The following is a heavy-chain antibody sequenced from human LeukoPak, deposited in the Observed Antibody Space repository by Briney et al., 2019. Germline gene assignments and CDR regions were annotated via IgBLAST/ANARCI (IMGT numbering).Heavy chain of an antibody. D-gene: IGHD6-13*01. CDR2: ISAYNGNT. J-gene: IGHJ5*02. CDR3: ARDLGDSSSWYRLFDP. V-gene: IGHV1-18*01. CDR1: GYTFTSYG. Sequence: ASVKVSCKASGYTFTSYGISWVRQAPGQGLEWMGWISAYNGNTNYAQKLQGRVTMTTDTSTSTAYMELRSLRSDDTAVYYRARDLGDSSSWYRLFDPWGQGTLVTVSS.